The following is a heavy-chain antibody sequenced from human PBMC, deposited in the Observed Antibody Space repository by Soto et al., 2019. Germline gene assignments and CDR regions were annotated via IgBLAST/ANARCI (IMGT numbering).Heavy chain of an antibody. CDR2: IYYSGST. D-gene: IGHD3-3*01. Sequence: SETLSLTCTVSGGSISSYYWSWIRQPPGKGLEWIGYIYYSGSTNYNPSLKSRVTISVDTSKNQFSLKLSSVTAADTAVYYCARERRFGRAFDIWGQGTMVTVS. CDR3: ARERRFGRAFDI. CDR1: GGSISSYY. V-gene: IGHV4-59*01. J-gene: IGHJ3*02.